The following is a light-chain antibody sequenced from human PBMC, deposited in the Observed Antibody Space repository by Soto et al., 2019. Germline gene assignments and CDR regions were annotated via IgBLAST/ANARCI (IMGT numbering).Light chain of an antibody. V-gene: IGLV2-11*01. Sequence: QSALTQPPSVSGSPGQSVTISCAGTISDVGTYNLVSWYQQRPGKAPKLIIYDVNKRPSGVPDRFSGSKSGNTASLTISALQAEDEADYYCCSYAATYTPFGGGTKLTVL. CDR2: DVN. CDR3: CSYAATYTP. CDR1: ISDVGTYNL. J-gene: IGLJ2*01.